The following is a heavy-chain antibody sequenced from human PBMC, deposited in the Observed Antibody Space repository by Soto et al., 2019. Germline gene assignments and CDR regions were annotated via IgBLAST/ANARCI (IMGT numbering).Heavy chain of an antibody. Sequence: GASVKVSCKASGDTFTIYAMHWVRQAPGQRLEWMGWINAGNGNTKYSQKFQGRVTITRDTSASTAYMELSSLRSEDTAVYYCASLYNWNYGGNWFDPWGQGTLVTVSS. CDR2: INAGNGNT. CDR1: GDTFTIYA. CDR3: ASLYNWNYGGNWFDP. D-gene: IGHD1-7*01. V-gene: IGHV1-3*01. J-gene: IGHJ5*02.